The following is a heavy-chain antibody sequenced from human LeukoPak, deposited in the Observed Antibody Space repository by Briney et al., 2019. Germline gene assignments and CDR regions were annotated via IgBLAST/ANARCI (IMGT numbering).Heavy chain of an antibody. CDR3: ARGPLVRGVISNYYYYYMDV. CDR1: GGSISSYY. Sequence: SETLSLTCTVSGGSISSYYWSWIRQPPGKGLEWIGYIYYSGSTNYNPSLKSRVTISVDTSKNQFSLKLSSVTAADTAVYYCARGPLVRGVISNYYYYYMDVWGKGTTVTVSS. J-gene: IGHJ6*03. D-gene: IGHD3-10*01. CDR2: IYYSGST. V-gene: IGHV4-59*01.